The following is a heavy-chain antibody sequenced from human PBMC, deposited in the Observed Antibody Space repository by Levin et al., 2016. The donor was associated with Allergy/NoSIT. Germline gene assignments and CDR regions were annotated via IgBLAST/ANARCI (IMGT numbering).Heavy chain of an antibody. CDR3: ARVSSSGYYYYYYMDV. CDR2: IYHSGST. V-gene: IGHV4-4*02. Sequence: VRQAPGKGLEWIGEIYHSGSTNYNPSLKSRVTISVDKSKNQFSLKLSSVTAADTAVYYCARVSSSGYYYYYYMDVWGKGTTVTVSS. J-gene: IGHJ6*03. D-gene: IGHD6-6*01.